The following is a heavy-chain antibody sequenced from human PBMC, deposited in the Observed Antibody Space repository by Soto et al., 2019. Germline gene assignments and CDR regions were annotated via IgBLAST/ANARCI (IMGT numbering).Heavy chain of an antibody. D-gene: IGHD3-16*02. Sequence: GGSLRLSCAASGFTFSSYSMNWVRQAPGKGLEWVSSISSSSSYIYYADSVKGRFTISRDNAKNSLYLQMNSLRAEDTAVYYCAREGNYIWGSYLQYYYYYMDVWGKGTTVTVPS. CDR3: AREGNYIWGSYLQYYYYYMDV. V-gene: IGHV3-21*01. J-gene: IGHJ6*03. CDR2: ISSSSSYI. CDR1: GFTFSSYS.